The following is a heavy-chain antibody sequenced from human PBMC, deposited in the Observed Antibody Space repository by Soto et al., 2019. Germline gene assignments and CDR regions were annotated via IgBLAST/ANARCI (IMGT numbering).Heavy chain of an antibody. CDR3: ARDPLYHTADAFDI. D-gene: IGHD3-16*02. CDR2: ISYDGSNK. Sequence: PGGSLSLSCAASGFTFSSYAMHWVRQAPGKGLEWVAVISYDGSNKYYADSVKGRFTISRDNSKNTLYLQMNSLRAEDTAVYYCARDPLYHTADAFDIWGQGTMVTVSS. V-gene: IGHV3-30-3*01. CDR1: GFTFSSYA. J-gene: IGHJ3*02.